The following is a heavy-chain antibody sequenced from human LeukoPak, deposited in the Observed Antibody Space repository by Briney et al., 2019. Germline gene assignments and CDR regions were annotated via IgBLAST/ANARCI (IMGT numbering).Heavy chain of an antibody. J-gene: IGHJ4*02. CDR2: IYHSGRT. D-gene: IGHD3-22*01. Sequence: APETLSLTCTVSGYSISSGYYWGWIRQPPGKGLEWIGSIYHSGRTKYNPSLKSPVTISVDTSKNQFSLKLSSVTAADTAVYYCARPYDSSGYYPFDYWGQGTLVTVSS. V-gene: IGHV4-38-2*02. CDR1: GYSISSGYY. CDR3: ARPYDSSGYYPFDY.